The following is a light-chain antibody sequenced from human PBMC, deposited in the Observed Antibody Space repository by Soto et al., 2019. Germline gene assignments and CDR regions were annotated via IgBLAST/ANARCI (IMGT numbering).Light chain of an antibody. V-gene: IGKV1-39*01. J-gene: IGKJ1*01. CDR3: QQSYSTWT. CDR1: QGIGND. CDR2: AAS. Sequence: IQMTQSPSSLSASVGDRVTISCRASQGIGNDLGWYQQKPGKAPKRLIYAASSLQSGVPSRFSGSGSGTDFTLTISSLQPEDFATYYCQQSYSTWTFGQGTKVDIK.